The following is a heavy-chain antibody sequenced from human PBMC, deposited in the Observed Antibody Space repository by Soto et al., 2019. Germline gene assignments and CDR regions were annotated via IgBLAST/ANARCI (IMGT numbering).Heavy chain of an antibody. V-gene: IGHV1-3*01. J-gene: IGHJ4*02. D-gene: IGHD6-19*01. CDR2: INAGNGNT. Sequence: QAHLVQSGAEVKMPGDSVQVSCKASGFVSTNHNFHWVRQAPGQSLEWMGRINAGNGNTQYAQNFQGRVTFTSDPSAITAFMELTNLRLEDRAMYYCASDYGSNWRLWGQGTLVSVSS. CDR1: GFVSTNHN. CDR3: ASDYGSNWRL.